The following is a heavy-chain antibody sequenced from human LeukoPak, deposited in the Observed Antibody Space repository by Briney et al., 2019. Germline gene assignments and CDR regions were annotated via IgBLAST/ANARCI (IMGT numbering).Heavy chain of an antibody. CDR2: IIPILGIA. J-gene: IGHJ4*02. V-gene: IGHV1-69*04. CDR3: STSLLSIFGVLS. Sequence: AASVKVSCKASGGTFSSYAISWVRQAPGQGLEWMGRIIPILGIANYAQKFQGRVAMTEDTSTDTAYMELSSLRSDDTAVYYCSTSLLSIFGVLSWGQGTLVTVSS. D-gene: IGHD3-3*01. CDR1: GGTFSSYA.